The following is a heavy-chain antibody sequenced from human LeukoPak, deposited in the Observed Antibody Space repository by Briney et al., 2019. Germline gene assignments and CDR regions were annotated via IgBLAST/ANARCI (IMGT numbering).Heavy chain of an antibody. D-gene: IGHD6-6*01. CDR3: AKGGPIAARRDNWFDP. J-gene: IGHJ5*02. V-gene: IGHV3-30*02. CDR2: IRYDGSNK. Sequence: GGSLRLSCAASGFTFSSYGMHWVRQAPGKGLEWVAFIRYDGSNKYYADSVKGRFTISRDNSKNTLYLQMNSLRAEDTAVYYCAKGGPIAARRDNWFDPWGQGTLVTVSS. CDR1: GFTFSSYG.